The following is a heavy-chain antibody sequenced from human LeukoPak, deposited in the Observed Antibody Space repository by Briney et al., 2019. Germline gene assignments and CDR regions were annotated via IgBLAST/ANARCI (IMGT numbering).Heavy chain of an antibody. CDR1: GGSISSGSYY. Sequence: SETLSLTCTVSGGSISSGSYYWSWIRQPAGKGLEWIGRIYTSGSTNYNPSLKSRVTISVDTSKNQFSLKLSSVTAADTAVYYCARAPSYDILTGPLAAFDIWGQGTMVTVSS. D-gene: IGHD3-9*01. CDR3: ARAPSYDILTGPLAAFDI. J-gene: IGHJ3*02. V-gene: IGHV4-61*02. CDR2: IYTSGST.